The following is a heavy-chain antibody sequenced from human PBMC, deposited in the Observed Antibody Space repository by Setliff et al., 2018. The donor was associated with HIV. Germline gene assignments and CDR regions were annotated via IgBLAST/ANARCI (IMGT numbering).Heavy chain of an antibody. Sequence: ASVKVSCKASGYTFTSYGISWVRQAPGQGLEWMGWISAYNGNTNYAQKFQGRVTLTTDTSTNTVYMELKSLRSDDTAVYFCARGQLDRHLRSDVPFDIWGQGTMVTVSS. J-gene: IGHJ3*02. CDR2: ISAYNGNT. CDR3: ARGQLDRHLRSDVPFDI. V-gene: IGHV1-18*01. CDR1: GYTFTSYG. D-gene: IGHD1-1*01.